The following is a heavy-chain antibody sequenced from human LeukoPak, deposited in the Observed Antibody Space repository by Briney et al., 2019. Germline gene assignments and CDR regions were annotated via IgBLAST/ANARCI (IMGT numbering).Heavy chain of an antibody. CDR1: GFTFSSYR. V-gene: IGHV3-21*01. CDR3: ARDQGSHYYDSGDYFGGYNDAFDI. J-gene: IGHJ3*02. D-gene: IGHD3-22*01. CDR2: FSSSSSSYI. Sequence: PGGSLRLSCAVSGFTFSSYRMNWLRQAPGKGLEWVSSFSSSSSSYIYYADSVKGRFTISGDNAKNSLYLQMNSLRAEDTAVYYCARDQGSHYYDSGDYFGGYNDAFDIWGQGTMVTVSS.